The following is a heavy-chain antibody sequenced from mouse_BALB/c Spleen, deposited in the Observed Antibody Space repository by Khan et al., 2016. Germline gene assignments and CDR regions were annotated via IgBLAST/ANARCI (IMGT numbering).Heavy chain of an antibody. CDR1: GYTFTNYG. CDR2: INTYTGEP. J-gene: IGHJ3*01. D-gene: IGHD2-3*01. CDR3: ASGPFDGCPFAY. V-gene: IGHV9-3-1*01. Sequence: QVQLQQSGPELKKPGETVKISCKASGYTFTNYGMNWVKQAPGKGLKWMGWINTYTGEPTYADDFKGRFAFSLETSASTAYLQINNLKTEDTATYFCASGPFDGCPFAYWGQGTLVTVAA.